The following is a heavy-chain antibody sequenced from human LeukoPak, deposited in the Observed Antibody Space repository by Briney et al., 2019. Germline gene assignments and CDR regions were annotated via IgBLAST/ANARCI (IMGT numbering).Heavy chain of an antibody. Sequence: GGSLRLSCAASGFTFSSYAMSWVRQAPGKGLEWVSGMSGDGGDTYYADSVKGRFTIFRDNSKNTLYLQMNSLRAGDTALYYRAKEDCSRTSCYLYYYYMDVWGKGTTVTVSS. CDR2: MSGDGGDT. J-gene: IGHJ6*03. V-gene: IGHV3-23*01. CDR3: AKEDCSRTSCYLYYYYMDV. D-gene: IGHD2-2*01. CDR1: GFTFSSYA.